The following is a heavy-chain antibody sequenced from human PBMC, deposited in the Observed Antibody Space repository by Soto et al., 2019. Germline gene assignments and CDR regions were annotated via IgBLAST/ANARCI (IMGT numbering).Heavy chain of an antibody. Sequence: GGSLRLSCASSGFTFSSYAMSWVRQAPGKGLEWVSAISGSGGSTYYADSVKGRFTISRDNSKNTLYLQMNSLRAEDTAVYYCAKDRQSRSHPSKADYWGQGTLVTVPS. CDR3: AKDRQSRSHPSKADY. V-gene: IGHV3-23*01. D-gene: IGHD2-2*01. CDR1: GFTFSSYA. J-gene: IGHJ4*02. CDR2: ISGSGGST.